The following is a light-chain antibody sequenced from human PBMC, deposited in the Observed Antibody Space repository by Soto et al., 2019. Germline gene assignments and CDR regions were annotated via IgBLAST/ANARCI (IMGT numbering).Light chain of an antibody. Sequence: QSVLTQPASVSGSPGQSITISCTGTSSDVGAYNLVSWYQHLPDKAPKLIISEVTNRPSGVSDHFSGSKSGNTASLTISGLQAEDEADYYCASLTTTNFVFGSGTKLTVL. CDR3: ASLTTTNFV. CDR2: EVT. CDR1: SSDVGAYNL. V-gene: IGLV2-14*01. J-gene: IGLJ1*01.